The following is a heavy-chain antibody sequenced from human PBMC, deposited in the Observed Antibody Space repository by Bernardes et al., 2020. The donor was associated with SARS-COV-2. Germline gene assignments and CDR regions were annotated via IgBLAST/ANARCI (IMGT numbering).Heavy chain of an antibody. CDR2: IYSGGST. D-gene: IGHD2-15*01. CDR1: GFTVRSNY. V-gene: IGHV3-66*01. J-gene: IGHJ4*02. Sequence: GGSLRLSCAASGFTVRSNYMSWVRQAPGKGLEWVSVIYSGGSTYYADSVKGRFTISRDNSKNTLYLQMNSLRAEDTAVYYCARDSYCSGGSCYSIDYWGQGTLVTVSS. CDR3: ARDSYCSGGSCYSIDY.